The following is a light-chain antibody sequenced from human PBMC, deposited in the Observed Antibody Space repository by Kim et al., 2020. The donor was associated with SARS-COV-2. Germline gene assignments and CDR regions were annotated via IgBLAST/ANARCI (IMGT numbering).Light chain of an antibody. CDR2: ATS. Sequence: GDRVTITCRASQTIGKSLNWYHQKPGKAPKLLIYATSTLHIGVPSRFSGSTSGTDFTLTISSLQPEDFATYYCQQSYNTPWTFGQGTKV. V-gene: IGKV1-39*01. J-gene: IGKJ1*01. CDR1: QTIGKS. CDR3: QQSYNTPWT.